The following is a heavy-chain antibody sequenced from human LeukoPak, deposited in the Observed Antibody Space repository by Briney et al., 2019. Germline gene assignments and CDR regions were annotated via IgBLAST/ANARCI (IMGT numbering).Heavy chain of an antibody. CDR2: ISAYNGNT. D-gene: IGHD3-22*01. CDR3: ARDSSEDFYDSSGYYSFDF. J-gene: IGHJ4*02. CDR1: GYTFTSYA. V-gene: IGHV1-18*01. Sequence: ASVKVSCKASGYTFTSYAISWVRQAPGQGLEWMGWISAYNGNTNYAQKVQGRVTMTTDTSTSTAYMELRSLRSDDTAVFYCARDSSEDFYDSSGYYSFDFWGQGTLVTVSS.